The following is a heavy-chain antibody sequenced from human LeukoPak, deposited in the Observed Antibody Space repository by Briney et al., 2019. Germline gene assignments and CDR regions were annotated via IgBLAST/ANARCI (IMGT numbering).Heavy chain of an antibody. D-gene: IGHD4/OR15-4a*01. CDR1: GFKFSRYG. Sequence: GGSLRLSCASSGFKFSRYGMHWVRQAPVKGLEWVTFIQSDGNDKYYADSVKGRFTISRDNPENTLYLQMNSLRTDDTAVYYCGKDPKDDYLLWGRGTLVTVSS. CDR3: GKDPKDDYLL. V-gene: IGHV3-30*02. CDR2: IQSDGNDK. J-gene: IGHJ2*01.